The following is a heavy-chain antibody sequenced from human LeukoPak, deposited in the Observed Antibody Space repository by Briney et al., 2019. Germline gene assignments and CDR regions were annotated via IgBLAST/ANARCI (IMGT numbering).Heavy chain of an antibody. D-gene: IGHD3-22*01. J-gene: IGHJ4*02. Sequence: SQTLSLTCAISGDSVSSNSASWNWSRQSPSRGLEWLGRTFYTSKWNNDYAVSVKSRITINPDTSKNHFSLQLNSVTPEDTAVYYCARRRYYDYTGFSDYWGQGTLVTVSS. V-gene: IGHV6-1*01. CDR1: GDSVSSNSAS. CDR3: ARRRYYDYTGFSDY. CDR2: TFYTSKWNN.